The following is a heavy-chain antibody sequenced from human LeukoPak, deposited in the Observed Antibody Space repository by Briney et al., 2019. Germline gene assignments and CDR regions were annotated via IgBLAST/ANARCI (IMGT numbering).Heavy chain of an antibody. CDR3: ARLREYCSSTSCFDAFDI. D-gene: IGHD2-2*01. Sequence: KTSETLSLTCTVSGGSISSSSYYWGWIRQPPGKGLEWIGSIYYSGSTYYNPSLKSRVTISVDTSKNQFSLKLSSVTAADTAVYYCARLREYCSSTSCFDAFDIWGQGTMVTVSS. J-gene: IGHJ3*02. CDR2: IYYSGST. CDR1: GGSISSSSYY. V-gene: IGHV4-39*01.